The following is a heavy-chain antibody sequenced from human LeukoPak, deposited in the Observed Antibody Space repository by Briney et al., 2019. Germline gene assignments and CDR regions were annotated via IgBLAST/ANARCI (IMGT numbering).Heavy chain of an antibody. CDR3: ARESIAARTNWFDP. D-gene: IGHD6-6*01. V-gene: IGHV1-18*01. CDR1: GYTFTSYG. CDR2: ISDYNGNT. J-gene: IGHJ5*02. Sequence: ASVKVSCKASGYTFTSYGISWVRQAPGQGLEWMGWISDYNGNTNYAQKLQGRVTMTTDTSTSTAYMELRSLRSDDTAVYYCARESIAARTNWFDPWGQGTLVTVSS.